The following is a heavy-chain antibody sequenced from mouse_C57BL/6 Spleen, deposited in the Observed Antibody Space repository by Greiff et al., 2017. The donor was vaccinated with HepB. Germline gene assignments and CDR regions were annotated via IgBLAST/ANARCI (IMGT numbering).Heavy chain of an antibody. CDR2: IRNKANGYTT. V-gene: IGHV7-3*01. J-gene: IGHJ4*01. CDR3: ARWESTMASYYAMDY. Sequence: EVKLVESGGGLVQPGGSLSLSCAASGFTFTDYYMSWVRQPPGKALEWLGFIRNKANGYTTEYSASVKGRFTISRDNSQSILYLQMNALRAEDSATYYCARWESTMASYYAMDYWGQGTSVTVSS. D-gene: IGHD2-1*01. CDR1: GFTFTDYY.